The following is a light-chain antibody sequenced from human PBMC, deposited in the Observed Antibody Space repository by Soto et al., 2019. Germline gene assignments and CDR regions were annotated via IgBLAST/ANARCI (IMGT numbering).Light chain of an antibody. V-gene: IGLV2-14*01. Sequence: QSALTQPASVSGSPGQSITISCTGTSSDIGFYNFVSWYQQYPGRAPTLMVYEVTNRPSGVSIRFSGSKSGNTASLTISWLLVEDEAHYYCSYYTSSRTRVFGTGTKLTVL. CDR2: EVT. CDR1: SSDIGFYNF. CDR3: SYYTSSRTRV. J-gene: IGLJ1*01.